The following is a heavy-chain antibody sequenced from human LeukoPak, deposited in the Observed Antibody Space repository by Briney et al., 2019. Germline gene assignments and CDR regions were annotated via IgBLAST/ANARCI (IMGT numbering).Heavy chain of an antibody. V-gene: IGHV3-7*03. Sequence: GGSLRLSCAASGLTFSSYWMSWVRQAPGKGLEWVANIKQDGSEKYYVDSVKGRFTISRDNAKNSLYLQMNSLRAEDTAVYYCARAAAGTAYWGQGTLVTVSS. CDR3: ARAAAGTAY. CDR2: IKQDGSEK. CDR1: GLTFSSYW. J-gene: IGHJ4*02. D-gene: IGHD6-13*01.